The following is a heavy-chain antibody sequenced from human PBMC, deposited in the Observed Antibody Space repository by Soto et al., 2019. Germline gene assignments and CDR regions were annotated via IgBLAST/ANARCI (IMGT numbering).Heavy chain of an antibody. CDR1: GFTFSNYE. J-gene: IGHJ6*03. CDR3: ARRGYGSRCPNVDMDV. V-gene: IGHV3-64*01. CDR2: ISNNGAHR. Sequence: EAQLVESGGGLVQPGGSLRLSCAASGFTFSNYEMHWVRQAPGKGLEYVSGISNNGAHRDYAKSVKGRFTISRDNSEKTMYLQMGSLRAEDMALYYCARRGYGSRCPNVDMDVWGKGTTVTVSS. D-gene: IGHD6-13*01.